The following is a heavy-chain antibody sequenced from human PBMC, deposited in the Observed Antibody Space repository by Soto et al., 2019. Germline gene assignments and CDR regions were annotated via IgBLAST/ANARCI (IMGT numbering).Heavy chain of an antibody. CDR1: GYTFSNYG. J-gene: IGHJ5*02. Sequence: QVQLVQSGAEVKKPGASVKVACKASGYTFSNYGIIWVRQAPGQGLEWLGWISAYNGNTNFAQKFQDRVSMTTDAPTCTAYMELRSLTSDDTSVYYCARADIPDNWFDPWGQGTLVTVSS. V-gene: IGHV1-18*04. CDR3: ARADIPDNWFDP. CDR2: ISAYNGNT. D-gene: IGHD2-15*01.